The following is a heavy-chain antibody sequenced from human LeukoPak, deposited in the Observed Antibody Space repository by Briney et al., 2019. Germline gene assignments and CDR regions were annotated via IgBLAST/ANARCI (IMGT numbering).Heavy chain of an antibody. CDR3: ARGGDNSNNWFDP. V-gene: IGHV3-48*03. CDR2: ISSSGSTI. Sequence: TGGSLRLSCAASGFTFSSYEMNWVRQAPGKGLEWVSYISSSGSTIYYADSVKGRFTISRDNAKNSLYLQMNSLRAEDTAMYYCARGGDNSNNWFDPWGQGTLVTVSS. D-gene: IGHD3-10*01. CDR1: GFTFSSYE. J-gene: IGHJ5*02.